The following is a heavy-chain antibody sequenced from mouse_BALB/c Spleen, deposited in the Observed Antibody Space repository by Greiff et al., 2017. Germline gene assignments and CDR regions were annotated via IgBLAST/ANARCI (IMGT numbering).Heavy chain of an antibody. D-gene: IGHD3-1*01. CDR3: ARSARATFYAMDY. CDR1: GYSFTSYY. CDR2: IDPFNGGT. V-gene: IGHV1S135*01. Sequence: EVQLQQSGPELMKPGASVKISCKASGYSFTSYYMHWVKQSHGKSLEWIGYIDPFNGGTSYNQKFKGKATLTVDKSSSTAYMHLSSLTSEDSAVYYCARSARATFYAMDYWGQGTSVTVSS. J-gene: IGHJ4*01.